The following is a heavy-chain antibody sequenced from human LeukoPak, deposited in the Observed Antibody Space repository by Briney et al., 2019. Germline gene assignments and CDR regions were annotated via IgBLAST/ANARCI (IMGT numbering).Heavy chain of an antibody. CDR1: GGSISSSSYY. Sequence: SQTLSLTCTVSGGSISSSSYYWGWIRQPPGKGLEWIGSIYYSGSTNYNPSLKSRVTISVDTSKNHFSLKLSSVTAADTAVYYCARVGYYDSSGRDYGMDVWGQGTTVTVSS. J-gene: IGHJ6*02. CDR3: ARVGYYDSSGRDYGMDV. V-gene: IGHV4-39*07. CDR2: IYYSGST. D-gene: IGHD3-22*01.